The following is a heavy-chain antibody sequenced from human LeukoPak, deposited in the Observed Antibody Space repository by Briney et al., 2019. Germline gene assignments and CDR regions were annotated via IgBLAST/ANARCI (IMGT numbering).Heavy chain of an antibody. D-gene: IGHD6-13*01. CDR2: IYYSGST. CDR3: ARRRSAAGNFDY. Sequence: SETLSLTCTVSGGSISSGGYYWSWIRQHPGKGLEWIGYIYYSGSTYYNPSLKSRVTISADTAKNQFSLKLSSVTAADTAVYYWARRRSAAGNFDYWGQGTLVTVSS. J-gene: IGHJ4*02. V-gene: IGHV4-31*03. CDR1: GGSISSGGYY.